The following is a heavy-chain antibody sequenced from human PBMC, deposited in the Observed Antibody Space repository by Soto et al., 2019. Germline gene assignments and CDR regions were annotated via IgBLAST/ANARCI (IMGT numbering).Heavy chain of an antibody. Sequence: SVKVSCKASGGTFSSYAISCVRQAPGQGLEWMGGIIPIFGTANYAQKFQGRVTITADESTSTAYMELSSLRSEDTAVYYCARGTVRGSYYFDYWGQGTLVTVSS. CDR2: IIPIFGTA. V-gene: IGHV1-69*13. CDR3: ARGTVRGSYYFDY. D-gene: IGHD4-17*01. CDR1: GGTFSSYA. J-gene: IGHJ4*02.